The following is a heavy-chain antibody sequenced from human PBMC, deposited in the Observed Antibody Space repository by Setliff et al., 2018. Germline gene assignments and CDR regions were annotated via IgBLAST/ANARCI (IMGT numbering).Heavy chain of an antibody. CDR3: TRHEDRNKCTSSSCYRENDAFDV. J-gene: IGHJ3*01. D-gene: IGHD2-2*01. V-gene: IGHV5-51*01. CDR1: GYIFTNYW. Sequence: GESLKISCKASGYIFTNYWIGWVRQMPGKGLEWMGVIYPGDSDTRYSPSFQGQVTISADKSINTAYLQWSSLKASDTAIYCCTRHEDRNKCTSSSCYRENDAFDVWGQGAMDTVSS. CDR2: IYPGDSDT.